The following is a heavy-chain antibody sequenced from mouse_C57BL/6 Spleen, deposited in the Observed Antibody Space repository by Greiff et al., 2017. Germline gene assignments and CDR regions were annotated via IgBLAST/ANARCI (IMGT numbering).Heavy chain of an antibody. CDR3: AKHEGGIYDGSFYYAMDY. J-gene: IGHJ4*01. Sequence: QVTLKESVPGLVAPSQRLSITCTVSGFSLTSYGLDWVRQPPGKGLEWLGVIWGGGSTNYNSALMSRMSISKDNYKRQFFLKMNSLQTEDTDMYYCAKHEGGIYDGSFYYAMDYWGQGTSVTVSS. CDR1: GFSLTSYG. D-gene: IGHD2-3*01. V-gene: IGHV2-9*01. CDR2: IWGGGST.